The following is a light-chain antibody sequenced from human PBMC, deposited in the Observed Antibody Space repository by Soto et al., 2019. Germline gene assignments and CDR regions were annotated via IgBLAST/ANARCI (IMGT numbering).Light chain of an antibody. CDR1: QGISSW. Sequence: DLQMPQSPYAVSASVGDRVSITCRASQGISSWLAWYQQKPGRAHKLLSYTVSTLQSGVPTRFSGTGSGTDCTLTISSLLPEDVATYYCQQANSLPLTLGGGTKVQIK. V-gene: IGKV1-12*01. J-gene: IGKJ4*01. CDR2: TVS. CDR3: QQANSLPLT.